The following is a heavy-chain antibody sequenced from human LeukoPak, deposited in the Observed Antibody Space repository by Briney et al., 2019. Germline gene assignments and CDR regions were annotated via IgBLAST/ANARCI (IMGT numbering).Heavy chain of an antibody. CDR1: GGSISSYY. V-gene: IGHV4-4*07. CDR2: IYTSGST. Sequence: SETLSLTCTVSGGSISSYYRSWIRQPAGKGLDWIGRIYTSGSTNYNPSLKSRVTMSVDTSKNQFSLKLSSVTAADTAVYYCARGVYYDSSGYYYVIPMEGAFDIWGQGTMVTVSS. D-gene: IGHD3-22*01. CDR3: ARGVYYDSSGYYYVIPMEGAFDI. J-gene: IGHJ3*02.